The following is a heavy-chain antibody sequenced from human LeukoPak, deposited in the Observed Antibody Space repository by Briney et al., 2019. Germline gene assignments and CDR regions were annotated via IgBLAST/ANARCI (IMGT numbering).Heavy chain of an antibody. D-gene: IGHD2-21*02. V-gene: IGHV3-30*18. J-gene: IGHJ5*02. CDR3: AKPYCGGDCYSSWFDP. CDR2: ISYDGSNK. CDR1: GFTFSSYG. Sequence: GWSLRLSCAASGFTFSSYGMHWVRQAPGKGLEWVAVISYDGSNKYYADSVKGRFTISRDNSKNTLYLQMNSLRAEDTAVYYCAKPYCGGDCYSSWFDPWGQGTLVTVSS.